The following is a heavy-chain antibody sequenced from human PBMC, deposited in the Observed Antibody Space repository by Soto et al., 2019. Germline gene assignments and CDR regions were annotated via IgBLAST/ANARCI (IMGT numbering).Heavy chain of an antibody. J-gene: IGHJ5*02. CDR2: INAYNGNT. CDR3: ARVLPPFDP. CDR1: GYTFTSYG. V-gene: IGHV1-18*01. Sequence: QVQLVQSGAEVKKPGASVKVSCKASGYTFTSYGISWVRQAPGQGLEGMGWINAYNGNTNYAQKLQGRVTMTTDTSTSTAYMELXXXRSXXXXXXYCARVLPPFDPWGQGTLVTVSS.